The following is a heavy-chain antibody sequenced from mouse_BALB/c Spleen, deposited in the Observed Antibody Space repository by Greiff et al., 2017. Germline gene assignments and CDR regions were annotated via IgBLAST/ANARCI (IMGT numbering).Heavy chain of an antibody. V-gene: IGHV5-4*02. Sequence: EVQGVESGGGLVKPGGSLKLSCAASGFTFSDYYMYWVRQTPEKRLEWVATISDGGSYTYYPDSLKGRFTISRDNAKNNLYLQMSSLKSEDTAMYYCARDRGEDSTWFAYWGQGTLVTVSA. CDR2: ISDGGSYT. J-gene: IGHJ3*01. CDR3: ARDRGEDSTWFAY. CDR1: GFTFSDYY.